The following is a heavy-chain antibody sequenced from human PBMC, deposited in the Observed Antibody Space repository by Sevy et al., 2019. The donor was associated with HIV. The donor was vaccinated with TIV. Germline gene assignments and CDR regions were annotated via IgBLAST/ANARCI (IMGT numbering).Heavy chain of an antibody. CDR3: ARGGYGSGSYYMSGMDV. D-gene: IGHD3-10*01. Sequence: GGSLRLSCAASGFTFSSYWMSWVRQAPGKGLEWVANIKQDGSEKYYVDSVKGRFTISRDNAKNSLYLQMNSLRAEDTALYYCARGGYGSGSYYMSGMDVWGQGTTVTVSS. J-gene: IGHJ6*02. V-gene: IGHV3-7*04. CDR2: IKQDGSEK. CDR1: GFTFSSYW.